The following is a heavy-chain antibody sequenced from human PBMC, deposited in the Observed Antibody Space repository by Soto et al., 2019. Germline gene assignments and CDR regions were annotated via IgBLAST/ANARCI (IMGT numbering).Heavy chain of an antibody. CDR2: IHQDGNEK. CDR1: RFTFSTYW. Sequence: LRLSCAASRFTFSTYWMTWVRLTPGEGLEWVANIHQDGNEKYYMDSVKGRFTISRDNAKNSLYLQMTSLRAEDTAVYYCAGGNALDVWGQGTTVTVSS. CDR3: AGGNALDV. J-gene: IGHJ6*02. V-gene: IGHV3-7*01.